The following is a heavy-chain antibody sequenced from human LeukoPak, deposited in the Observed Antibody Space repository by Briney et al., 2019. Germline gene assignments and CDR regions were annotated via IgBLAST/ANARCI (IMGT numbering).Heavy chain of an antibody. CDR1: GGTFNTYP. CDR3: ARVRDGSNNYFDY. CDR2: IIPIFGTA. Sequence: SVKVSCKASGGTFNTYPINWVRQAPGQGLEWMGGIIPIFGTANYAQKFQGRVTLSADESASTAYMELSSLRSEDTAVYYCARVRDGSNNYFDYWGQGTLVTVSS. D-gene: IGHD5-24*01. J-gene: IGHJ4*02. V-gene: IGHV1-69*13.